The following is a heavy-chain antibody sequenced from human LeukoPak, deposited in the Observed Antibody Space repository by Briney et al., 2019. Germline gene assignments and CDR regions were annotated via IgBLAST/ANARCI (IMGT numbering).Heavy chain of an antibody. J-gene: IGHJ4*02. CDR1: GGSISAYY. CDR2: IHYSGTN. D-gene: IGHD6-6*01. Sequence: SETLSLTCTVSGGSISAYYWSWIRQPPGKGLEWIGYIHYSGTNNYYPPLNSRVTIALDTPKHQFSLKLNSVTAADTAVYYCARFGTSSSRFFDQWGQGTLVTVSS. V-gene: IGHV4-59*13. CDR3: ARFGTSSSRFFDQ.